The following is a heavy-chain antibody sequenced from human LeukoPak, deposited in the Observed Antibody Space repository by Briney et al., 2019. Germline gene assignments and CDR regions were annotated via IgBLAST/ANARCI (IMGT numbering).Heavy chain of an antibody. V-gene: IGHV1-69*04. J-gene: IGHJ4*02. CDR2: IIPILGIA. CDR1: GGTFSSYG. CDR3: ARDSSSFAPIGY. Sequence: SVKVSCKASGGTFSSYGISWVRQAPGQGLEWMGRIIPILGIANYAQKFQGRVTITADKSTSTAYMELSSLRSEDTAVYYCARDSSSFAPIGYWGQGTLVTVSS. D-gene: IGHD6-13*01.